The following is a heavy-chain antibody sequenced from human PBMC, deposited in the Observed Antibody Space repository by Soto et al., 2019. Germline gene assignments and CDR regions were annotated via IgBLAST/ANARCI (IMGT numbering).Heavy chain of an antibody. Sequence: PSQTLSLTCAISGDSVSSNSAAWNWIRQSPSRGLEWLGRTYYRSKWYNDYAVSVKSRITINPDTSKNQFSLQLNSMTPEDTAVYYCAREGGVLRYFDWLLPYYYMDVWGKGTTVTVSS. CDR1: GDSVSSNSAA. D-gene: IGHD3-9*01. V-gene: IGHV6-1*01. CDR3: AREGGVLRYFDWLLPYYYMDV. J-gene: IGHJ6*03. CDR2: TYYRSKWYN.